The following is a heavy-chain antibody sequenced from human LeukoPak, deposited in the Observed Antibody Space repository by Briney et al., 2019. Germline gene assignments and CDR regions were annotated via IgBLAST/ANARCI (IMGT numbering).Heavy chain of an antibody. CDR2: IKKDVDEK. J-gene: IGHJ4*02. CDR3: TRLSNTWYSD. Sequence: GGSLRLSCAASGFTVSSNYMSWVRQAPGKGLEWVASIKKDVDEKYYVDSVKGRFTISRDNAKNSLYLHMNSLRVEDTAVYYCTRLSNTWYSDWGQGTLVTVSS. CDR1: GFTVSSNY. D-gene: IGHD6-13*01. V-gene: IGHV3-7*01.